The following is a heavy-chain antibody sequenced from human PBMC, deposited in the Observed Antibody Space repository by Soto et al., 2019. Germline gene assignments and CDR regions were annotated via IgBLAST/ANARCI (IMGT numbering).Heavy chain of an antibody. CDR2: ISGSGGST. CDR1: GFTFSSYA. Sequence: EVQLLESGGGLVQPGGSLRLSCAASGFTFSSYAMSWVRQAPGKGLEWVSAISGSGGSTYYADSVKGRFTISRDNSKSTLYLQMNSLRAEDTAVYYCAKDRGDDDGGYSDYWGQGTLVTVSS. CDR3: AKDRGDDDGGYSDY. D-gene: IGHD4-17*01. V-gene: IGHV3-23*01. J-gene: IGHJ4*02.